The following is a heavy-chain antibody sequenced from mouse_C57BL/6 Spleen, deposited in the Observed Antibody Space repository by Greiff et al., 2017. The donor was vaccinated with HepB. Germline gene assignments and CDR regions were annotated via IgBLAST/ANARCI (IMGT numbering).Heavy chain of an antibody. CDR1: GYSITSGYY. CDR2: ISYDGSN. D-gene: IGHD2-2*01. V-gene: IGHV3-6*01. CDR3: ASHLYYGYDEEAGYYAMDY. Sequence: EVQLQESGPGLVKPSQSLSLTCSVTGYSITSGYYWNWIRQFPGNKLEWMGYISYDGSNNYNPSLKNRISITRDTSKNQFFLKLNSVTTEDTATYYCASHLYYGYDEEAGYYAMDYWGQGTSVTVSS. J-gene: IGHJ4*01.